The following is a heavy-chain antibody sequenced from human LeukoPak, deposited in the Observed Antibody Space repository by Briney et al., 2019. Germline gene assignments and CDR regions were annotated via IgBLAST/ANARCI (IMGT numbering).Heavy chain of an antibody. CDR2: IVVGSGNT. CDR1: GFTFTSST. Sequence: SVKVSCKASGFTFTSSTMQWVRQARGQRLEWIGWIVVGSGNTNYAQKFQERVTITRDVSTSTAYMELSSLRSEDTAVYYCAADPDSSGWYGGGDYWGQGTLVTVSS. V-gene: IGHV1-58*02. CDR3: AADPDSSGWYGGGDY. J-gene: IGHJ4*02. D-gene: IGHD6-19*01.